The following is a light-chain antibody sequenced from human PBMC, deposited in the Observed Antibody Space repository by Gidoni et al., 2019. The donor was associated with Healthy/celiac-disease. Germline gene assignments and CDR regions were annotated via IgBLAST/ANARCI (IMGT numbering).Light chain of an antibody. CDR2: AAS. J-gene: IGKJ3*01. V-gene: IGKV1-39*01. CDR1: QSISSY. CDR3: QQSYSTREFT. Sequence: DIQMTQSPSSLSASVGDRVTITCRASQSISSYLNWYQQKPGKAPKLLIYAASSLQSGVPSRFSGSGSGTDFTLTISSLQPEDFATYYCQQSYSTREFTFVPGTKVDIK.